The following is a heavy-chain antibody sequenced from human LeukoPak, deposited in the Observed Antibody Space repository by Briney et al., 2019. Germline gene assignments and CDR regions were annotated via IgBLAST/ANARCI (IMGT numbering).Heavy chain of an antibody. Sequence: ASVKVPCKASGYTFTSYGISWVRQAPGQGLEWMGWISAYNGNTNYAQKLQGRVTMTTDTSTSTAYMELRSLRSDDTAVYYCARTLTTVTRYGADYWGQGTLVTVSS. J-gene: IGHJ4*02. D-gene: IGHD4-17*01. CDR1: GYTFTSYG. CDR3: ARTLTTVTRYGADY. CDR2: ISAYNGNT. V-gene: IGHV1-18*01.